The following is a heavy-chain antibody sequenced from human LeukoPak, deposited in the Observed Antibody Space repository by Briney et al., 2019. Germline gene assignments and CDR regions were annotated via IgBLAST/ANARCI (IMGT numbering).Heavy chain of an antibody. CDR2: IYSGGST. CDR1: GFTVSSNY. D-gene: IGHD3-16*01. Sequence: GGSLRLSCAASGFTVSSNYMSWVRQAPGKGLEWVSVIYSGGSTYYADSVKGRFTISRDNSKNTLYLQINNLRAEDTAVYYCARFWVWAFDICGQGTMVTVSS. V-gene: IGHV3-66*01. CDR3: ARFWVWAFDI. J-gene: IGHJ3*02.